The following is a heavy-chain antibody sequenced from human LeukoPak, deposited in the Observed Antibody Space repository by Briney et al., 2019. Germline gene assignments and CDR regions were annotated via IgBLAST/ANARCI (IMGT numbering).Heavy chain of an antibody. CDR2: INTNTENP. CDR3: ARGQPWLPH. CDR1: GYTFTSYA. D-gene: IGHD5-24*01. Sequence: GESLKISCKASGYTFTSYAMDWVRQAPGQGLEWMGWINTNTENPIYAQGFTGRFVFSLDTSVSTAYLQISSLEADDTAVYYCARGQPWLPHWGQGSLVTVSS. J-gene: IGHJ4*02. V-gene: IGHV7-4-1*02.